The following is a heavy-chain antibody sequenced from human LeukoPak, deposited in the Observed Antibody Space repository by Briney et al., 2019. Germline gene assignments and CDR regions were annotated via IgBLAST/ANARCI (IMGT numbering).Heavy chain of an antibody. CDR3: ARDEYYYDSSGYYPLDY. Sequence: SVTVSCKASGGTFSSYAISWVRQAPGQGLEWMGRIIPILGIANYAQKFQGRVTITADKSTSTAYMELSSLRSEDTAVYYCARDEYYYDSSGYYPLDYWGQGTLVTVSS. V-gene: IGHV1-69*04. D-gene: IGHD3-22*01. J-gene: IGHJ4*02. CDR2: IIPILGIA. CDR1: GGTFSSYA.